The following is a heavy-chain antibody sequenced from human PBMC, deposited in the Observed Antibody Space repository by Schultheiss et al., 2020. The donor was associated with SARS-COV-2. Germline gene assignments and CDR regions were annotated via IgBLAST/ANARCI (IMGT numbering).Heavy chain of an antibody. D-gene: IGHD3-22*01. CDR1: GFTFSSYG. CDR3: ARMAFDSSGYYPNWFDP. V-gene: IGHV3-33*01. CDR2: IWYDGSNK. J-gene: IGHJ5*02. Sequence: GGSLRLSCVASGFTFSSYGMHWVRQAPGKGLEWVAVIWYDGSNKEYADSVKGRFTISRDNSRNTMYMQMKSVRAEDTAVYYCARMAFDSSGYYPNWFDPWGQGTLVTVSS.